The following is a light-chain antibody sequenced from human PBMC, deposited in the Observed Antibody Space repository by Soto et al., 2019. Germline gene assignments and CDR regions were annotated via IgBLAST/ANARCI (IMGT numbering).Light chain of an antibody. CDR3: LQDYDFPYT. J-gene: IGKJ2*01. V-gene: IGKV1-6*01. Sequence: IQMTQSPFSLSASVGDRVTITCRASQSISSYLNWYQQKPGKAPNLLIYTASSLQSGVPSRFTGSGSGTDFTLTINDLQPEDVATYFCLQDYDFPYTFGQGTKVDIK. CDR1: QSISSY. CDR2: TAS.